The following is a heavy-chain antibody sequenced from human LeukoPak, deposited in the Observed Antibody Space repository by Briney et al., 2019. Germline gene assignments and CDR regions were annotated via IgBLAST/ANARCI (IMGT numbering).Heavy chain of an antibody. CDR1: GFTVSSNY. CDR3: ARGPTTVVTHFDY. V-gene: IGHV3-53*01. D-gene: IGHD4-23*01. Sequence: GGSLRLSCAASGFTVSSNYMSWVRQAPGKGLEWVSVIYSGGSTYYADSVKGRFTISRDNSKNTLYLQMNSLRAEGTAVYYCARGPTTVVTHFDYWGQGTLVTVSS. CDR2: IYSGGST. J-gene: IGHJ4*02.